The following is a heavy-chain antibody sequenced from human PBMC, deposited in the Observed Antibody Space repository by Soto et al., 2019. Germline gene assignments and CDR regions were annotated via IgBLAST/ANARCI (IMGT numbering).Heavy chain of an antibody. CDR3: ARDRSVPAAPFDV. CDR2: IKQDGSEK. CDR1: GFTFSSYW. D-gene: IGHD2-2*01. Sequence: PGGSLRLSCAASGFTFSSYWMSWVRQAPGKGLEWVAIIKQDGSEKYYVDSVKGRFTISRDNAKNSLYLQMNSLRAEDTAVYYCARDRSVPAAPFDVWGQGTTVTVSS. V-gene: IGHV3-7*04. J-gene: IGHJ6*02.